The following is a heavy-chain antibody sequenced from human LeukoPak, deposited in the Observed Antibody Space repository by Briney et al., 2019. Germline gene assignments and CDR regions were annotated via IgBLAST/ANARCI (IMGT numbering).Heavy chain of an antibody. J-gene: IGHJ5*02. Sequence: ASVKVSCKASGYTFTGYYMHWVRQAPGQGLEWMGWINPNSGGTNYAQKFQGRVTMTRDTSISTAYMELSRLRSDDTAVYYCARALVVTALKVSSWFDPWGQGTLVTVSS. CDR2: INPNSGGT. CDR1: GYTFTGYY. V-gene: IGHV1-2*02. CDR3: ARALVVTALKVSSWFDP. D-gene: IGHD2-21*02.